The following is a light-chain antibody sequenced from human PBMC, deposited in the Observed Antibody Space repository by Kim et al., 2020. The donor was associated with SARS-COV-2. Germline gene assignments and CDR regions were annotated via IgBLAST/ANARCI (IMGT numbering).Light chain of an antibody. Sequence: ALGQTVRITSQGDSLRSDYATWYQHKPGQAPILVIYGKNNRPSGIPDRFSGSSSGNTASLTITGTQAGDEADYYCNSRDSNDNVVFGGGTQLTVL. CDR2: GKN. V-gene: IGLV3-19*01. CDR1: SLRSDY. J-gene: IGLJ2*01. CDR3: NSRDSNDNVV.